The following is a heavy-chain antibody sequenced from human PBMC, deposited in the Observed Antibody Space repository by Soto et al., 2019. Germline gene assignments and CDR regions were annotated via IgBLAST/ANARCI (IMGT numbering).Heavy chain of an antibody. CDR3: ARGGGRLGYCSTTSCSLNAFDI. D-gene: IGHD2-2*01. CDR2: ISAYNGNT. V-gene: IGHV1-3*01. Sequence: ASVKVSCXASGYTFTSYAMHWVRQAPGQRLEWMGWISAYNGNTNYAQKFQGRVTITTDTSTSTAYMELRSLRSDDTAVYYCARGGGRLGYCSTTSCSLNAFDIWGQGTMVTVSS. CDR1: GYTFTSYA. J-gene: IGHJ3*02.